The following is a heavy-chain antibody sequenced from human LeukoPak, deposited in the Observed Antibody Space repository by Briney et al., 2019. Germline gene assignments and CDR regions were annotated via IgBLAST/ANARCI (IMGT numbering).Heavy chain of an antibody. J-gene: IGHJ4*02. CDR1: GYTFNGYY. Sequence: ASVKVSCKASGYTFNGYYMHWVRQAPGQGLEWMGWINPNSGGTNYAQKFQGRVTMTRDTSISTAYMELSRLRSDDTAVYYCAREVAGTGSNDYWGQGTLVTVSS. V-gene: IGHV1-2*02. CDR2: INPNSGGT. D-gene: IGHD6-19*01. CDR3: AREVAGTGSNDY.